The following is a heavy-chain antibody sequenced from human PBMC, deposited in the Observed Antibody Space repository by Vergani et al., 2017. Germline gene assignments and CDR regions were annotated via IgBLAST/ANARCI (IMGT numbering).Heavy chain of an antibody. J-gene: IGHJ6*02. CDR1: GFTFNHYA. CDR2: ISGSGGST. Sequence: EVQLLESGGDLVQPGGSLRLSCAASGFTFNHYAMNWVRQAPGKGLEWVSGISGSGGSTYYAGSVKGRFTISRDSSKNTLYLQMNSLSAGDTAVYYCATANPRNRGYDYLYYYHAMDVWGQGTTVTVSS. D-gene: IGHD5-12*01. V-gene: IGHV3-23*01. CDR3: ATANPRNRGYDYLYYYHAMDV.